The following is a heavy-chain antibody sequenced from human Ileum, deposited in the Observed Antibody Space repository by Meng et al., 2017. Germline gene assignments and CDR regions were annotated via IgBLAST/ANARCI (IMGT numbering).Heavy chain of an antibody. J-gene: IGHJ4*02. CDR3: ARGGLTLERRPLDY. D-gene: IGHD1-1*01. CDR2: VYHSGST. V-gene: IGHV4-4*02. Sequence: QVQLQESGPGGVKPSGTLSLTCAVSGDSITNTNWWNWVRQPPGKGLEWIGEVYHSGSTNYNPSLQSRVTISIDKSKNQFSLNLTSVTVADTAVYYCARGGLTLERRPLDYWGQGTLVTVSS. CDR1: GDSITNTNW.